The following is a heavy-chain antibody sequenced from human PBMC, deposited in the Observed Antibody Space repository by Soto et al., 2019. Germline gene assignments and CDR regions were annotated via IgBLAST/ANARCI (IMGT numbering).Heavy chain of an antibody. J-gene: IGHJ5*01. D-gene: IGHD4-17*01. V-gene: IGHV3-74*01. CDR2: INSDGSHT. Sequence: EVQLVESGGGLVQPGGSLRLSCAASGFTFFAYWIHWVRQVPGKGLVWVSRINSDGSHTSYADSVRGRFTISRDNSTNTVYLQMNSLTAEDTAVYYCAKEGAYGDYAGENWFDSWGQGSLVTVSS. CDR1: GFTFFAYW. CDR3: AKEGAYGDYAGENWFDS.